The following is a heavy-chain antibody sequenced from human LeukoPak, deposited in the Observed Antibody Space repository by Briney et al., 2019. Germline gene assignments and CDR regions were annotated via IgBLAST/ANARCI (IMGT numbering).Heavy chain of an antibody. CDR2: IYYSGST. V-gene: IGHV4-39*01. Sequence: PSETLSLTCTVAGGSMSSSSYYWDWIRQPPEKGLEWIRRIYYSGSTYYNPSLKSRVTISVDTSKNQFSLKLSSVTAADTAVYYCAIHEWFGGAYNYFMDVWGKRTTVTVSS. CDR1: GGSMSSSSYY. D-gene: IGHD3-10*01. J-gene: IGHJ6*03. CDR3: AIHEWFGGAYNYFMDV.